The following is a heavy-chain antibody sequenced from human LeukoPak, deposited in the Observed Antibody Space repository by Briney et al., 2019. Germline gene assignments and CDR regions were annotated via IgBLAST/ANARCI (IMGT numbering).Heavy chain of an antibody. CDR2: IRVNSGSI. CDR1: GFSFDDYA. Sequence: GRSLRLSCAASGFSFDDYAMHWVRQAPGKGLEWVSGIRVNSGSIGYADSVKGRFTISRDNAKNSLYLQMNSLRAEDTALYYCAKDLHSGSYYSLYYYYGMDVWGQGTTVTVSS. CDR3: AKDLHSGSYYSLYYYYGMDV. D-gene: IGHD1-26*01. V-gene: IGHV3-9*01. J-gene: IGHJ6*01.